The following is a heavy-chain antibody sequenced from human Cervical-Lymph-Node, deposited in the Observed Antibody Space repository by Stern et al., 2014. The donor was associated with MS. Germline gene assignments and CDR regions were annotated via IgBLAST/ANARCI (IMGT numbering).Heavy chain of an antibody. CDR3: ARDWVRYYYGMDV. Sequence: QVQLVESGPGLVKPSQTLSLTCTVSGGSISSGSYYWSWIRQPAGKGLEWIGRIYTSGSTNYNPSLKSRVTIPVDTSQNQLSLKLGSVTAADTAVYYCARDWVRYYYGMDVWGQGTTVTVSS. J-gene: IGHJ6*02. D-gene: IGHD3-16*01. CDR2: IYTSGST. V-gene: IGHV4-61*02. CDR1: GGSISSGSYY.